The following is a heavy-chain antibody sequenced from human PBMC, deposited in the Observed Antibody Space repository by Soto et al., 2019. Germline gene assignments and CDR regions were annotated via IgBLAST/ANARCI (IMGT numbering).Heavy chain of an antibody. CDR3: AREWGRYSYGTPWYYYDSSGANNFDY. CDR2: IKQDGSEK. J-gene: IGHJ4*02. Sequence: GGSLRLSCAASGFTFSSYWMSWVRQAPGKGLEWVANIKQDGSEKYYVDSVKGRFTISRDNAKNSLYLQMNSLRAEDTGVYYWAREWGRYSYGTPWYYYDSSGANNFDYWGQGTLVTVSS. V-gene: IGHV3-7*05. CDR1: GFTFSSYW. D-gene: IGHD3-22*01.